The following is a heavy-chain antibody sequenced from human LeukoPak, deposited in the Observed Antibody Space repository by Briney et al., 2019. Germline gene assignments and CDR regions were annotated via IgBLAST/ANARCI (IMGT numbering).Heavy chain of an antibody. CDR2: INHSGST. CDR1: GGSFSGYY. Sequence: SETLSLTCAVYGGSFSGYYWSWIRQPPGKGLEWIGEINHSGSTNYNPSLKSRVTISVDTSKNQFSLKLSSVTAADTAVYYCASPSDSLVYLGQGTLVTVSS. D-gene: IGHD3-22*01. CDR3: ASPSDSLVY. J-gene: IGHJ4*02. V-gene: IGHV4-34*01.